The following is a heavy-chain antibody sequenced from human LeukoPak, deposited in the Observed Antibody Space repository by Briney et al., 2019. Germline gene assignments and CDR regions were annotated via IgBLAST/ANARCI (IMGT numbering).Heavy chain of an antibody. CDR1: GGSISSSSYY. CDR3: ASLRERSYYARGFDY. CDR2: IYYSGST. J-gene: IGHJ4*02. D-gene: IGHD1-26*01. V-gene: IGHV4-39*01. Sequence: SETLSLTCTVSGGSISSSSYYWGWIRQPPGKGLEWIGSIYYSGSTYYNPSLKSRVTISVDTSKNQFSLKLTSVTAADTAVYYCASLRERSYYARGFDYWGQGTLVTVSS.